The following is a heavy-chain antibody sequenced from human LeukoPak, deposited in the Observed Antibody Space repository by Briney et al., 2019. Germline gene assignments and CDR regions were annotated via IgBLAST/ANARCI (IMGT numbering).Heavy chain of an antibody. CDR1: GGSFSGYY. V-gene: IGHV4-34*01. J-gene: IGHJ4*02. CDR3: ARLHFGYCSSTSCGY. D-gene: IGHD2-2*03. Sequence: SETLSLTCAVYGGSFSGYYWSWIRQPPGKELEWIGEINHSGSTNYNPSLKSRVTISVDTSKNQFSLKLSSVTAADTAVYYCARLHFGYCSSTSCGYWGQGTLVTVSS. CDR2: INHSGST.